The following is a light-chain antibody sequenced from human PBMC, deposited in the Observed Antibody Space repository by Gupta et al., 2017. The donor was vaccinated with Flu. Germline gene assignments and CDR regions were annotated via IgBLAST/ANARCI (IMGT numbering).Light chain of an antibody. CDR2: WAS. CDR3: QQYYSTLRT. V-gene: IGKV4-1*01. Sequence: DIVMTQSPDSLAVSLGERDTINCKSSQSVLYSSNNKNYLAWYQQKPGQPPKLLIYWASTRESGVPARFSGSGSGTDFTLTISSLQAEDVAVYYCQQYYSTLRTFGQGTKVEIK. CDR1: QSVLYSSNNKNY. J-gene: IGKJ1*01.